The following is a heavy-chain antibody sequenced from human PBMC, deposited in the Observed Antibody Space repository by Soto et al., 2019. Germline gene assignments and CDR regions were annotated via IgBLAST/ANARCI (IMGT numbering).Heavy chain of an antibody. CDR3: ARGYCSGGSCYKDYYYGMDV. D-gene: IGHD2-15*01. CDR2: ISAYNGNT. V-gene: IGHV1-18*01. Sequence: VRQAPGQGLEWMGWISAYNGNTNYAQKLQGRVTMTTDTSTSTAYMELRNLRSDDTAVYYCARGYCSGGSCYKDYYYGMDVWGQGTTVTVSS. J-gene: IGHJ6*02.